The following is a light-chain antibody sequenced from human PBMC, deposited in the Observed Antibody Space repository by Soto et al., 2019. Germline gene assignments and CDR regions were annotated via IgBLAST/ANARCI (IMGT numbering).Light chain of an antibody. Sequence: DLQMTQSPSSLSASVGDRVTITCRASQSISSYLNWYQQKPEKAPKLLSYAASSLQSGVPSRFSGSGSGTDFTLTISSLQPEDFATYYFQQSYSTPFTFGPGTKVDIK. CDR1: QSISSY. J-gene: IGKJ3*01. V-gene: IGKV1-39*01. CDR3: QQSYSTPFT. CDR2: AAS.